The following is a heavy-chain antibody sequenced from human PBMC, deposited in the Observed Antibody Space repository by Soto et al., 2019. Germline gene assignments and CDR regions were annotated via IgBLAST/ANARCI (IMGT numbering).Heavy chain of an antibody. CDR2: IKSKTDGGTI. Sequence: VPLVESGGGLVQPGGSLRLSCAASGFTFNNAWMNWVRQAPGKGLEWVGRIKSKTDGGTIDYAAPVKGRFTISRDDSKNTLYLQMNSLKTEDTAVYYCTTDGLAVAVFDYWGQGTLVTVSS. V-gene: IGHV3-15*07. J-gene: IGHJ4*02. D-gene: IGHD6-19*01. CDR3: TTDGLAVAVFDY. CDR1: GFTFNNAW.